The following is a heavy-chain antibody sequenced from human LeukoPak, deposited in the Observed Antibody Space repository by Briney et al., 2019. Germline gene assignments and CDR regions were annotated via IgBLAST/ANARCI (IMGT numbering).Heavy chain of an antibody. V-gene: IGHV3-30-3*01. D-gene: IGHD3-3*01. J-gene: IGHJ4*02. CDR2: ISYDGSNK. CDR3: AKDYYLGSGYYFYYFDY. Sequence: PGGSLRLSCAASGFTFSSYAMHWVRQAPGKGLEWVAVISYDGSNKYYADSVKGRFTISRDNSKNTLYLQMNSLRAEDTALYYCAKDYYLGSGYYFYYFDYWGQGTLVTVSS. CDR1: GFTFSSYA.